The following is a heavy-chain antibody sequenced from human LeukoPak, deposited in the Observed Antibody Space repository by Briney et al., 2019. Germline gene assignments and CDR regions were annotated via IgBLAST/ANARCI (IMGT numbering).Heavy chain of an antibody. Sequence: GGSLRLSCAASGFTFSSYGMHWVRQAPGKGLEWVAFIRYDGSNKYYADSVKGRFTISRDNSKNTLYLQMNSLRAEDTAVYYCANLDSSGYYDYFDYWGQGTLATVSS. CDR1: GFTFSSYG. J-gene: IGHJ4*02. V-gene: IGHV3-30*02. D-gene: IGHD3-22*01. CDR3: ANLDSSGYYDYFDY. CDR2: IRYDGSNK.